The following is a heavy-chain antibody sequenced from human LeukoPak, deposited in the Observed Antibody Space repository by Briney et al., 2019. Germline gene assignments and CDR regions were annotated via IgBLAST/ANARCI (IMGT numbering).Heavy chain of an antibody. J-gene: IGHJ4*02. CDR2: INHSGST. V-gene: IGHV4-34*01. Sequence: SETLSLTCAVYGGSFSGYYWGWIRQPPGKGLEWIGEINHSGSTNYNPSLKSRVTISVDTSKNQFSLKLSSVTAADTAVYYCARGGRDTMVRGVIPLDYWGQGTLVTVSS. D-gene: IGHD3-10*01. CDR3: ARGGRDTMVRGVIPLDY. CDR1: GGSFSGYY.